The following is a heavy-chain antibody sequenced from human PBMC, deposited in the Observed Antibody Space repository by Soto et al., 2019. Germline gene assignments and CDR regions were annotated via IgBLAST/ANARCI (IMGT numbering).Heavy chain of an antibody. CDR3: AKDLSSFEYYDILTGYPDHPNY. J-gene: IGHJ4*02. D-gene: IGHD3-9*01. CDR1: GFTFSSYA. Sequence: GGSLRLSCAASGFTFSSYAMSWVRQAPGKGLEWVSAISGSGGSTYYADSVKGRFTISRDNSKNTLYLQMNSLRAEDTAVYYCAKDLSSFEYYDILTGYPDHPNYWGQGTLVTVSS. V-gene: IGHV3-23*01. CDR2: ISGSGGST.